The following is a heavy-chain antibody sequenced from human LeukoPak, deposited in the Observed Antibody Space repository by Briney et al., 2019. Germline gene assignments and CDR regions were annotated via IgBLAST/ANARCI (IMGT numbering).Heavy chain of an antibody. Sequence: GASVKVSCKASGYTFTGYYMHWVRQAAGQGLEWMGWINPNSGGTNHAQKFQGRVTMTRDTSIRTAYMELSRLSCDDTAVYYCARAGGYDSPYYFDYWGQGTLVTVSS. CDR2: INPNSGGT. J-gene: IGHJ4*02. V-gene: IGHV1-2*02. CDR3: ARAGGYDSPYYFDY. D-gene: IGHD5-12*01. CDR1: GYTFTGYY.